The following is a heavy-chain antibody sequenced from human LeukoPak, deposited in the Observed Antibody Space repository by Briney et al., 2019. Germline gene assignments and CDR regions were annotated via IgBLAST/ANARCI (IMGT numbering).Heavy chain of an antibody. D-gene: IGHD3-3*01. CDR3: ASGPLHYDFWSGMDV. Sequence: SETLSLTCTVSGGSISSYYWSRIRQPPGKGLEWIGYIYTSGSTNYNPSLKSRVTISVDTSKNQFSLKLSSVTAADTAVYYCASGPLHYDFWSGMDVWGKGTTVTVSS. J-gene: IGHJ6*03. CDR1: GGSISSYY. CDR2: IYTSGST. V-gene: IGHV4-4*09.